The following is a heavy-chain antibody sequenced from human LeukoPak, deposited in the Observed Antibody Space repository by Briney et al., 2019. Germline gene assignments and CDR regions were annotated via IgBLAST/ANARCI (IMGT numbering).Heavy chain of an antibody. CDR2: INPNSGGT. V-gene: IGHV1-2*02. CDR3: AIPGPDYYDSSGYYL. J-gene: IGHJ5*02. D-gene: IGHD3-22*01. CDR1: GYTLTSYD. Sequence: ASVKVSCKASGYTLTSYDITWVRQATGQGLEWMGWINPNSGGTNYAQKFQGRVTMTRDTSISTAYMELSRLRSDDTAVYYCAIPGPDYYDSSGYYLWGQGTLVTVSS.